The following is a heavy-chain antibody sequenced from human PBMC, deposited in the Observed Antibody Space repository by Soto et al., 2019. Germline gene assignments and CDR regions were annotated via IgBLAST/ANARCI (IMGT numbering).Heavy chain of an antibody. CDR1: GDTFNFYT. J-gene: IGHJ4*02. D-gene: IGHD3-10*01. CDR2: IIPMLGLS. CDR3: APNYGSGSTRFDY. V-gene: IGHV1-69*02. Sequence: QVQLVQSGAEVKKPGSSVRVSCTASGDTFNFYTISWVRQVPGQGPEWMGRIIPMLGLSNYAQKFQGRVTIMADKSTSTVYMNLSGLTSEDTAVYYCAPNYGSGSTRFDYWGQGTLVTVSS.